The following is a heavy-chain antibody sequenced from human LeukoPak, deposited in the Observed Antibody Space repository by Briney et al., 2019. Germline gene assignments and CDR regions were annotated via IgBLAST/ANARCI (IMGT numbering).Heavy chain of an antibody. Sequence: ASVKVSCKASGYTFTIYGISWVRQAPGQGLEWMGWISAYNGNTNYAQKLQGRVTMTTDTSTSTAYMELRSLRSDDTAVYYCARGPLWFGDFPNFDYWGQGTLVTVSS. V-gene: IGHV1-18*01. CDR1: GYTFTIYG. CDR2: ISAYNGNT. CDR3: ARGPLWFGDFPNFDY. D-gene: IGHD3-10*01. J-gene: IGHJ4*02.